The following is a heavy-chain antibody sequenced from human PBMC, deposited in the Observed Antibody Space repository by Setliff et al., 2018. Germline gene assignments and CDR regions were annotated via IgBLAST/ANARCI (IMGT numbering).Heavy chain of an antibody. CDR3: ATHYYGSGIFDY. J-gene: IGHJ4*02. Sequence: ASVKVSCKASGYTFTNYGISWVRQAPGQGLEWMGWISVYNGNTNYAQKLQGRVTMTTDTSTSTAYMELRSLRPDDTAVYYCATHYYGSGIFDYWGQGTLVTVSS. CDR2: ISVYNGNT. D-gene: IGHD3-10*01. CDR1: GYTFTNYG. V-gene: IGHV1-18*01.